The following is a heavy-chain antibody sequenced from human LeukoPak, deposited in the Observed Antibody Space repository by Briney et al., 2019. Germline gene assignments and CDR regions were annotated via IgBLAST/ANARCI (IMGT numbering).Heavy chain of an antibody. CDR2: IIAIFVTA. D-gene: IGHD3-3*01. Sequence: SVKVSCKASRGTFSSYAISWVRQAPRQGVEWMGGIIAIFVTANYAQKFQRRDTIPTDESTSTEYMGLRTVRSQSTAVYYCARGAFWSGYSSANRWGKGTLVTVSS. CDR3: ARGAFWSGYSSANR. V-gene: IGHV1-69*05. CDR1: RGTFSSYA. J-gene: IGHJ4*02.